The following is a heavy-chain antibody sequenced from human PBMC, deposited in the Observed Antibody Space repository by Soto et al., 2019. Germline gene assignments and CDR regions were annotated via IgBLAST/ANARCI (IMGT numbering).Heavy chain of an antibody. CDR1: GYTFTRYY. J-gene: IGHJ6*02. CDR3: ARVRYCSSTSCSIGYYGMDV. Sequence: ASVKVSCKASGYTFTRYYMHWVRQAPGQGLEWMGIINPSGGSTSYAQKFQGRVTMTRDTSTSTVYMELSSLRSEDTAVYYCARVRYCSSTSCSIGYYGMDVWGQGTTVTVSS. D-gene: IGHD2-2*01. CDR2: INPSGGST. V-gene: IGHV1-46*01.